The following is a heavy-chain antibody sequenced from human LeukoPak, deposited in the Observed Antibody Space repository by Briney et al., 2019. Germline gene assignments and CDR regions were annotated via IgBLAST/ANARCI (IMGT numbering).Heavy chain of an antibody. CDR1: GFTFSSYG. V-gene: IGHV3-30*18. CDR3: AKDLGGCYGRGIDY. CDR2: ISYDGSNK. J-gene: IGHJ4*02. Sequence: GGSLRLSCAASGFTFSSYGMHWVRQAPGKGLEWVAVISYDGSNKYYADSVKGRFTISRDNSKNTLYLQMNSLRAEDTAVYYCAKDLGGCYGRGIDYWGQGTLVTVSS. D-gene: IGHD3-16*01.